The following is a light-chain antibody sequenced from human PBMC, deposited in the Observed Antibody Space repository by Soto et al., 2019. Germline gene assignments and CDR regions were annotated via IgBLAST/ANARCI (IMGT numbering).Light chain of an antibody. CDR3: AAWDDSLNGSVV. J-gene: IGLJ2*01. CDR1: SSNIGSNT. Sequence: QSVLTQPPSASGTPGKRVTISCSGSSSNIGSNTVNWYQQLPGTAPKLLIYCNNQRPSGVPDRFSGYKSGTSASLAISGLQSDDEADDYCAAWDDSLNGSVVFGGGTKLTVL. V-gene: IGLV1-44*01. CDR2: CNN.